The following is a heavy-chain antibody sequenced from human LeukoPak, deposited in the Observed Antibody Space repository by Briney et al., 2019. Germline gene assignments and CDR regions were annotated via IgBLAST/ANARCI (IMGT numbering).Heavy chain of an antibody. CDR1: GVSISRFY. CDR2: IYNGVPT. Sequence: SETLSLTCTTSGVSISRFYWSWVRQPPGKGLEWIGNIYNGVPTFFNPSLKSRVTISVDTPKRQFSLQLASVTAADTAVYYRVQTTGWPGFDYWGQGILVTVSS. CDR3: VQTTGWPGFDY. V-gene: IGHV4-4*09. D-gene: IGHD6-19*01. J-gene: IGHJ4*02.